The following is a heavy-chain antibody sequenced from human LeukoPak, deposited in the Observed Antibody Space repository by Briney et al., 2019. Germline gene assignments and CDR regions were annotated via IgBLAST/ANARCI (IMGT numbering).Heavy chain of an antibody. D-gene: IGHD3-3*01. CDR1: GFTFSSYA. J-gene: IGHJ4*02. CDR2: ISGSGGST. V-gene: IGHV3-23*01. Sequence: GGSLRLSCAASGFTFSSYAMSWVRQAPGKGLEWVSAISGSGGSTYYADSVKGRFTISRDNSKNTLCLQMNSLRAEDTAVYYCATQIDYDFWSGYYGYWGQGTLVTVSS. CDR3: ATQIDYDFWSGYYGY.